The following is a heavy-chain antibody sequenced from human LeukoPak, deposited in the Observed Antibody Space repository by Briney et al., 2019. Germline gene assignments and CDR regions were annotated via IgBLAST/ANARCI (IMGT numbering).Heavy chain of an antibody. CDR2: INHSGST. CDR1: GGSISSYY. D-gene: IGHD3-10*01. J-gene: IGHJ5*02. Sequence: SETLSLTCTVSGGSISSYYWSWIRQPPGKGLEWIGEINHSGSTNYNPSLKSRVTISVDTSKNQFSLKLSSVTAADTAVYYCARRITMVRGVLHNWFDPWGQGTLVTVSS. CDR3: ARRITMVRGVLHNWFDP. V-gene: IGHV4-34*01.